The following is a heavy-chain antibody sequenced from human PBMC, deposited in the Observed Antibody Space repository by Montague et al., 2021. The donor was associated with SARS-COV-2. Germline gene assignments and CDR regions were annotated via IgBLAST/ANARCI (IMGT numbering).Heavy chain of an antibody. J-gene: IGHJ4*02. CDR2: TSGSGGST. D-gene: IGHD4-17*01. V-gene: IGHV3-23*01. CDR1: GFTFSSYA. CDR3: AKAGIKYDYGDFFDY. Sequence: SLRLSCAASGFTFSSYAMSWVRQAPGKGLEWVSATSGSGGSTYYADSVKGRFTISRDNSKNTLYLQMNSLRAEDTAVYYCAKAGIKYDYGDFFDYWGQGTLVTVSS.